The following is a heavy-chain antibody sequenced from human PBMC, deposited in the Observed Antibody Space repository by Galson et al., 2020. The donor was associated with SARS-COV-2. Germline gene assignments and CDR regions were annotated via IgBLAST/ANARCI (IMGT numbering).Heavy chain of an antibody. CDR1: GFTFSSYW. D-gene: IGHD3-16*01. V-gene: IGHV3-74*01. Sequence: GGSLRLSCAASGFTFSSYWMNWVRQAPGKGLVWVSRIYSEGSSTSYAASVKGRFTISGDDAKNTLYLHMRSLRAEDTAVYYCARGDMRNDYFDYWGQGTLVTVSS. CDR3: ARGDMRNDYFDY. CDR2: IYSEGSST. J-gene: IGHJ4*02.